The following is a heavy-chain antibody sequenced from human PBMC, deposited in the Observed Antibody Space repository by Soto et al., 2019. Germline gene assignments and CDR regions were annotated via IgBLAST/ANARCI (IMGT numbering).Heavy chain of an antibody. CDR3: ARHCSGSSGYYSAFDY. J-gene: IGHJ4*02. D-gene: IGHD3-22*01. V-gene: IGHV4-39*01. CDR2: IYYSGST. Sequence: QLQLQESGPGLVKPSETLSLTCTVSGGSISSSSYYWGWIRQPPGKGLEWIGSIYYSGSTYYNPSLKSRVTISVDTSKNQFSLKLSSGTAADTAVYYCARHCSGSSGYYSAFDYWCQGTLVTVSS. CDR1: GGSISSSSYY.